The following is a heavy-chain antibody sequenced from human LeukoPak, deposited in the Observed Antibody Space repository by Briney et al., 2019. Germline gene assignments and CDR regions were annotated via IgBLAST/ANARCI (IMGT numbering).Heavy chain of an antibody. V-gene: IGHV4-61*01. D-gene: IGHD3-9*01. CDR3: ARGTYYDILTGPSFDY. CDR1: GGSISSGSYY. CDR2: IYYSGST. J-gene: IGHJ4*02. Sequence: SETLSLTCTVSGGSISSGSYYWSWIRQPPGKGLEWIGYIYYSGSTNYNPSLKSRVTISVDTSKNQFSLKLSSVTAADTAVYYCARGTYYDILTGPSFDYWGQGTLVTVSS.